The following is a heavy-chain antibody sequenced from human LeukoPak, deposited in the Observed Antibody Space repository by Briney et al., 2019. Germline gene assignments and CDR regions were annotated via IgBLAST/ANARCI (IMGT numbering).Heavy chain of an antibody. V-gene: IGHV4-31*03. Sequence: PSEALSLTCTVSGGSISSGGYYWSWIRQHPGKGLEWIGYIYYSGSTYYNPSLKSRVTISVDTSKNQFSLKLSSVTAADTAVYYCARGSGSVTTVDYWGQGTLVTVSS. D-gene: IGHD4-11*01. CDR2: IYYSGST. CDR3: ARGSGSVTTVDY. CDR1: GGSISSGGYY. J-gene: IGHJ4*02.